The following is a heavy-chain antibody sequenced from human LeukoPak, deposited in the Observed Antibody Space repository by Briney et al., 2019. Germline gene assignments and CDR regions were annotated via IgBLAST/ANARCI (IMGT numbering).Heavy chain of an antibody. V-gene: IGHV3-7*01. Sequence: GGSLRLSCAASGFTFSSYWMSWVRQAPGKGLEWVANIKQDGREKYYVGSMKGRFTISRDNAKNSLYLQMNSLRAEDTAVYYCARDLYYGSGTPPYSFDYWGQGTLVTVSS. CDR3: ARDLYYGSGTPPYSFDY. D-gene: IGHD3-10*01. CDR2: IKQDGREK. J-gene: IGHJ4*02. CDR1: GFTFSSYW.